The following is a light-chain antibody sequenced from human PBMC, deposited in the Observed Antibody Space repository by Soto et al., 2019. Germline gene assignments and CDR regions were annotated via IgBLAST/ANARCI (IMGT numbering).Light chain of an antibody. CDR2: ATS. Sequence: IRMTQSPSSLSASVGDRVTITCRASQDINNFLAWYQQKPGQVPKVLIYATSTLHSGVPSRFSGSGSGTDFTLTITSLQPEDVATYYCQNYNSASETFGPGTQVDIK. J-gene: IGKJ3*01. CDR1: QDINNF. V-gene: IGKV1-27*01. CDR3: QNYNSASET.